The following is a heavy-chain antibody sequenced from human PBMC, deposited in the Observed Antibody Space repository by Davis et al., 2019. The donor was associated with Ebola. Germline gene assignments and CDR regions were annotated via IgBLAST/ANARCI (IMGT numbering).Heavy chain of an antibody. CDR2: ISWNSGSI. CDR3: ARATYW. V-gene: IGHV3-9*01. D-gene: IGHD2-8*02. CDR1: GFTFDDYA. Sequence: SLKISCAASGFTFDDYAMHWVRQAPGKGLEWVSGISWNSGSIGYADSVKGRFTISRDNAKNSLYLQMNSLRAEDTAVYYCARATYWWGQGTLVTVSS. J-gene: IGHJ4*02.